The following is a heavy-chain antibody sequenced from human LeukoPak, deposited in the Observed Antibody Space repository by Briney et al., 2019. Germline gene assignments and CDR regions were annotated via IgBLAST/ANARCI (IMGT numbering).Heavy chain of an antibody. Sequence: SETLSLTCTVSGGSISSYYWSWIRQPPGKGLEWIGYIYSSGSTNYNPSLQSRVTISVDTSKNQFSLKLSSVTAADTAVYYCARGGTTHDYWGQGTLVTVSS. D-gene: IGHD1-26*01. J-gene: IGHJ4*02. CDR2: IYSSGST. CDR1: GGSISSYY. V-gene: IGHV4-59*01. CDR3: ARGGTTHDY.